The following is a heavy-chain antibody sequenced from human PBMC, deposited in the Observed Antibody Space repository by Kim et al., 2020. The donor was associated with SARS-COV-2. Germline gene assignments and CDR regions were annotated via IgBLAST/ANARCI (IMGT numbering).Heavy chain of an antibody. Sequence: SETLSLTCTVSGGSISSSSYYWGWIRQPPGKGLEWIGSIYYSGSTYYNPSLKSRVTISVDTSKNQFSLKLSSVTAADTAVYYCARNPYYGDFDYWGQGTLVTVSS. J-gene: IGHJ4*02. CDR2: IYYSGST. CDR1: GGSISSSSYY. D-gene: IGHD4-17*01. CDR3: ARNPYYGDFDY. V-gene: IGHV4-39*01.